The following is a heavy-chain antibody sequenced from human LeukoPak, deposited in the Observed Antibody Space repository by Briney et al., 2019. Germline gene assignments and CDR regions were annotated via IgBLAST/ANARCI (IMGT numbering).Heavy chain of an antibody. J-gene: IGHJ3*02. CDR2: IWYDGSNK. CDR3: ARDSTIFWNDAFDI. D-gene: IGHD3-9*01. Sequence: GGSLRLSCAASGFTFSSYGMHWVRQAPGKGLEWVAVIWYDGSNKYYADSVKGRFTISRDNSKNTLYLQMNSLRAEDTAVYYCARDSTIFWNDAFDIWGQGTMVTVSS. CDR1: GFTFSSYG. V-gene: IGHV3-33*01.